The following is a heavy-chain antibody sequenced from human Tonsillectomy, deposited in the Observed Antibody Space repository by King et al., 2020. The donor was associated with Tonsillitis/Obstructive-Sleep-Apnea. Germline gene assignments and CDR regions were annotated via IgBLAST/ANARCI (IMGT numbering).Heavy chain of an antibody. CDR3: ARDAGYCSSTSCYSHFDF. J-gene: IGHJ4*02. V-gene: IGHV1-46*01. CDR2: INPRAGRT. CDR1: GYTFTSYY. D-gene: IGHD2-2*01. Sequence: QLVQSGAEVKKPGASVKVSCKASGYTFTSYYMHWVRQAPGQGLEWMGRINPRAGRTSYAQKFQGRVTLTRDTSTSTVYMELSSLRSEDTAVYYCARDAGYCSSTSCYSHFDFWGQGTLVTVSS.